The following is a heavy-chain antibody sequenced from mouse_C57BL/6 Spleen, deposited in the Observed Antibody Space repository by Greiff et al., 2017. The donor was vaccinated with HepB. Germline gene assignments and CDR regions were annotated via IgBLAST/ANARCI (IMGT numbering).Heavy chain of an antibody. V-gene: IGHV1-47*01. Sequence: VHLVESGAELVKPGASVKMSCKASGYTFTTYPIEWMKQNHGKSLEWIGNFHPYNDDTKYNEKFKGKATLTVEKSSSTVYLELSRLTSDDSAVYYCAVYDYDGSWFAYWGQGTLVTVSA. CDR2: FHPYNDDT. J-gene: IGHJ3*01. CDR3: AVYDYDGSWFAY. CDR1: GYTFTTYP. D-gene: IGHD2-4*01.